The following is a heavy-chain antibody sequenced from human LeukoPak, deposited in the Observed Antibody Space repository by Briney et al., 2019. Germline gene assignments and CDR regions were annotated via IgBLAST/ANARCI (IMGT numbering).Heavy chain of an antibody. CDR3: ARLVGLLWFGELRWFDP. D-gene: IGHD3-10*01. CDR1: GGSIRSSSYY. V-gene: IGHV4-39*01. Sequence: SETLSLTCTVSGGSIRSSSYYGGWIRQPPGKGLEWLGSIYYSGSTYYNPSLKSRVTISVDTYKNQFSLKLSSVTPADTAAYYCARLVGLLWFGELRWFDPWGQGTLVTVSS. J-gene: IGHJ5*02. CDR2: IYYSGST.